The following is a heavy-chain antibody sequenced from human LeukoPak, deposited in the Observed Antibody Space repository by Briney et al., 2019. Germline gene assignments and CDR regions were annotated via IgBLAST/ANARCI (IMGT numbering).Heavy chain of an antibody. CDR2: INWNGVST. CDR1: GFKFDDYG. D-gene: IGHD3-22*01. J-gene: IGHJ4*02. Sequence: GGSLRLSCAASGFKFDDYGMNWVRHVPGKGLEWVSGINWNGVSTGYVDSVRGRFTISRDNANNSLYLQMNSLRVEDTALYYCARRTYYSEDSSYYGGGYLDYWGQGILVSVSS. CDR3: ARRTYYSEDSSYYGGGYLDY. V-gene: IGHV3-20*04.